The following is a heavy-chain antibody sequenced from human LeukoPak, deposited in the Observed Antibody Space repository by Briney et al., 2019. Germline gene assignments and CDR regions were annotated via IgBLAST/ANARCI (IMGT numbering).Heavy chain of an antibody. CDR2: IYHSGST. J-gene: IGHJ6*03. V-gene: IGHV4-30-2*01. Sequence: SQTLSLTCAVSGGSISSGGYSWSWIRQPPGKGLEWIGYIYHSGSTYYNPSLKSRVTISVDTSKNQFPLKLSSVTAADTAVYYCAREVRLRFLEWLDYYYYMDVWGKGTTVTVSS. CDR3: AREVRLRFLEWLDYYYYMDV. CDR1: GGSISSGGYS. D-gene: IGHD3-3*01.